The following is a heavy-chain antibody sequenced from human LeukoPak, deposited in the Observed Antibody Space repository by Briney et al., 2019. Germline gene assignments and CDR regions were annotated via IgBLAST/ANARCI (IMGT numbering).Heavy chain of an antibody. V-gene: IGHV4-39*01. D-gene: IGHD1-26*01. CDR2: IYYSGST. Sequence: SETLSLTCTVSGGSISSSSYYWGWIRQPPGKGLEWIGSIYYSGSTYYNPSLKSRVTISVDTSKNQFSLKLSSVTAADTAVYYCARLTWSGSYRPPHGFDYWGQGTLVTVSS. CDR3: ARLTWSGSYRPPHGFDY. CDR1: GGSISSSSYY. J-gene: IGHJ4*02.